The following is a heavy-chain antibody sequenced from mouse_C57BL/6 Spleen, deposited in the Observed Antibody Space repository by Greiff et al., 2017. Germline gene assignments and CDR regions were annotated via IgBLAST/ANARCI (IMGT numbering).Heavy chain of an antibody. J-gene: IGHJ2*01. Sequence: QVQLQQPGAELVMPGASVKLSCKASGYNFTSYWMHWVKQRPGQGLEWIGEIDPSDSYTNYNQKFKGKSTLTVDKSSSTAYMQLSSLTSEDSAVYYCAREIGGSRDYWGQGTTLTVSS. CDR2: IDPSDSYT. CDR3: AREIGGSRDY. V-gene: IGHV1-69*01. D-gene: IGHD1-1*01. CDR1: GYNFTSYW.